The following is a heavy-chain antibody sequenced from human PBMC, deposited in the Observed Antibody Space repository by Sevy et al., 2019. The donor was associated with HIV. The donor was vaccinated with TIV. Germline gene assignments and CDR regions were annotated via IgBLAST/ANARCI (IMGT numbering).Heavy chain of an antibody. CDR1: GYSFTSYW. CDR2: IYPGDSDT. Sequence: HGESLKISCKGSGYSFTSYWIDWVRQMPGKGLEWMGIIYPGDSDTRYSPSFQGQVTISADKSISTAYLQWSSLKASDTAMYYCARPGPMVPSVYSGYVLDAFDIWGQGTMVTVSS. J-gene: IGHJ3*02. CDR3: ARPGPMVPSVYSGYVLDAFDI. D-gene: IGHD5-12*01. V-gene: IGHV5-51*01.